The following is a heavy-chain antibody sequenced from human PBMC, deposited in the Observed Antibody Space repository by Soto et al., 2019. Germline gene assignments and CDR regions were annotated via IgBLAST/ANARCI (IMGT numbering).Heavy chain of an antibody. CDR1: GSPISSYY. Sequence: SETLSLTCNVSGSPISSYYWGWFRQPPGQGLEWVGYIYYAGTTSYNPSLRSRIAISVDASKSQFSLDLRSVTAADTAVYYCARLGGRYQAFDYWGHGALVTVSS. D-gene: IGHD2-15*01. J-gene: IGHJ4*01. CDR3: ARLGGRYQAFDY. V-gene: IGHV4-59*08. CDR2: IYYAGTT.